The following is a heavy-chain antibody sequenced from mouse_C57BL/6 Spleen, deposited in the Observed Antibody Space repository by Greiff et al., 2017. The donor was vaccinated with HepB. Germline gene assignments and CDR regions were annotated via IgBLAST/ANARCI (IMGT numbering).Heavy chain of an antibody. Sequence: EVQLQQSGPELVKPGASVKISCKASGYTFTDYYMNWVKQSHGKSLEWIGDINPNNGGTSYNQKFKGKATLTVDKSSSTAYMELRSLTSEDSAVYYFARRYGSSYFDYWGQGTTLTVSS. D-gene: IGHD1-1*01. CDR2: INPNNGGT. J-gene: IGHJ2*01. CDR1: GYTFTDYY. V-gene: IGHV1-26*01. CDR3: ARRYGSSYFDY.